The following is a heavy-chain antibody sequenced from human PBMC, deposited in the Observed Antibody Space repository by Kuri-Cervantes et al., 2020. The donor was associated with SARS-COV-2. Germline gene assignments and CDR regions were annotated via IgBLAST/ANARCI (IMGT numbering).Heavy chain of an antibody. Sequence: SQTLSLTCAISGDRVSSNSAAWNWIRQSPSRGLEWLGRTYFRSKWYTDYAVSVKSRITINPDTSKNQFSLQLNSVTHEDTAVYYCARSERHRVAVAGTSDNWFDPWGQGTLVTVSS. D-gene: IGHD6-19*01. J-gene: IGHJ5*02. CDR1: GDRVSSNSAA. V-gene: IGHV6-1*01. CDR3: ARSERHRVAVAGTSDNWFDP. CDR2: TYFRSKWYT.